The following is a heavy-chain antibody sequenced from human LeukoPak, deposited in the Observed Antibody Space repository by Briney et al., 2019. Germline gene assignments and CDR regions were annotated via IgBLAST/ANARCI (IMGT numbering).Heavy chain of an antibody. J-gene: IGHJ6*02. CDR3: AARDYDFWSGYQYYYYYYGMDV. CDR2: MNPNSGNT. Sequence: ASVTVSCKASGYTFTSYDINWVRQATGQGLEWMGWMNPNSGNTGYAQKFQGRVTMTRNTSISTAYMELSSLRSEDTAVYYCAARDYDFWSGYQYYYYYYGMDVWGQGTTVTVSS. CDR1: GYTFTSYD. D-gene: IGHD3-3*01. V-gene: IGHV1-8*01.